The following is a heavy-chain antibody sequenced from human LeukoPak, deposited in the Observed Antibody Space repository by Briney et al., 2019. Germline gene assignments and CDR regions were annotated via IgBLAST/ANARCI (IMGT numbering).Heavy chain of an antibody. V-gene: IGHV3-30*18. CDR3: AKVASGGSCYDY. CDR2: ISYDGSNK. CDR1: GFTFSSYG. D-gene: IGHD2-15*01. Sequence: PGRSLRLSCAASGFTFSSYGMHWVRQAPGKGLEWVAVISYDGSNKYYADSVKGRFTISRDNSKNTLYLQMNSLRAEDTAVYYCAKVASGGSCYDYWGQGTLVTVSS. J-gene: IGHJ4*02.